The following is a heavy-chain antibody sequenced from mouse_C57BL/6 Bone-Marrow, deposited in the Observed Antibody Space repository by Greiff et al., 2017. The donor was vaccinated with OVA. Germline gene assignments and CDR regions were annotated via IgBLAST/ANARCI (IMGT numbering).Heavy chain of an antibody. D-gene: IGHD1-1*01. V-gene: IGHV1-59*01. CDR2: IDPSDSYT. CDR3: ARLSYGSSPDY. J-gene: IGHJ2*01. CDR1: GYTFTSYW. Sequence: QVQLQQPGAELVRPGTSVKLSCKASGYTFTSYWMHWVKQRPGQGLEWIGVIDPSDSYTNYNQKFKGKATLTVDTSSSTAYMQLSSLTSEDSAVYYCARLSYGSSPDYWGQGTTLTVSS.